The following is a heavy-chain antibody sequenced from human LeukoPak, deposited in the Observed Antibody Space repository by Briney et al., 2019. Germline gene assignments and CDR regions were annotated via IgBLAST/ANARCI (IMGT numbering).Heavy chain of an antibody. CDR2: ISDSGGNT. Sequence: GGSLRLSCAASGFTFSNAWMNWVRQAPGKGLEWVSAISDSGGNTYYADSVKGRFTISRDSSENTLYLQMNSLRVEDTAIYYRAKTSGGNYWGQGTLVTVSS. V-gene: IGHV3-23*01. D-gene: IGHD2-15*01. CDR3: AKTSGGNY. J-gene: IGHJ4*02. CDR1: GFTFSNAW.